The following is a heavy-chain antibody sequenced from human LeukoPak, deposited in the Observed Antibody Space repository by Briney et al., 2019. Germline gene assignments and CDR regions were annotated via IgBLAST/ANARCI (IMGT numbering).Heavy chain of an antibody. Sequence: GGSLRLSCAASGFTFSSYWMHWVRQAPGKGLEWVSSISSSSSYIYYADSVKGRFTISRDNAKNSLYLQMNSLRAEDTAVYYCARDSGYDLQFDYWGQGTLVTVSS. CDR3: ARDSGYDLQFDY. V-gene: IGHV3-21*01. J-gene: IGHJ4*02. D-gene: IGHD5-12*01. CDR1: GFTFSSYW. CDR2: ISSSSSYI.